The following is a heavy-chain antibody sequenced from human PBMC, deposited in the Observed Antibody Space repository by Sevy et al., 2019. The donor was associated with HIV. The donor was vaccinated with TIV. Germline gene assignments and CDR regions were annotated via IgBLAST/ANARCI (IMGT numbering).Heavy chain of an antibody. CDR2: IYTSGST. CDR1: GGSISSGSYY. V-gene: IGHV4-61*02. J-gene: IGHJ4*02. CDR3: ARATAVAGTVDY. Sequence: SETLSLTCTVSGGSISSGSYYWSWIRQPAGKGLEWIGRIYTSGSTNYNPSLKSRVTISVDTSKNQFSLKLSSVTAADTAVYYCARATAVAGTVDYWGQGTLVTVSS. D-gene: IGHD6-19*01.